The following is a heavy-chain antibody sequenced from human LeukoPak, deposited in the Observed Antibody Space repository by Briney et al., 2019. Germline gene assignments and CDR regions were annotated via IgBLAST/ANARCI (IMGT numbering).Heavy chain of an antibody. CDR2: ISGRGGST. Sequence: TGRSLRLSCAASAFTFSSDAMSWVRQAPGNGLEWVSSISGRGGSTNYANSMKGRSTISTDNSKSTLYLQLNSLRAEDTAVYYCAKVVAGRYCSSTSCYTMAFDIWGQGTMVTVSS. J-gene: IGHJ3*02. D-gene: IGHD2-2*02. CDR3: AKVVAGRYCSSTSCYTMAFDI. V-gene: IGHV3-23*01. CDR1: AFTFSSDA.